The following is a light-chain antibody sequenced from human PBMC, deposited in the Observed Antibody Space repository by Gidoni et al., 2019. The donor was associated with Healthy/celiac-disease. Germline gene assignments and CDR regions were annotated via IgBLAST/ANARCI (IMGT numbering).Light chain of an antibody. Sequence: EIEMTQSPATLSVSPGERATLSCRASQSVSSNLAWYQQKPGQAPRLLIYGASTRATGIPARFSGSGSGTEFTLTISSLQSEDFAGYYCQQYNNWPLYTFGQGTKLEIK. J-gene: IGKJ2*01. CDR3: QQYNNWPLYT. CDR2: GAS. V-gene: IGKV3-15*01. CDR1: QSVSSN.